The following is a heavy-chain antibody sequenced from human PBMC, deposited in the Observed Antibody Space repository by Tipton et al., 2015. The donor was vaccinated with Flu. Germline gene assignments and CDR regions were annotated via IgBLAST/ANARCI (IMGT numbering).Heavy chain of an antibody. Sequence: TLSLTCSVSGDSMSSFYWSWIRQPAGKGLEWIGRMYTSGTAKYHPSFKSRVTMSVDTSKNQFSLKLSSVTAADTAFYYCARGSGSGTYVILDYWGQGTLVSVSS. CDR3: ARGSGSGTYVILDY. J-gene: IGHJ4*02. V-gene: IGHV4-4*07. D-gene: IGHD3-10*01. CDR1: GDSMSSFY. CDR2: MYTSGTA.